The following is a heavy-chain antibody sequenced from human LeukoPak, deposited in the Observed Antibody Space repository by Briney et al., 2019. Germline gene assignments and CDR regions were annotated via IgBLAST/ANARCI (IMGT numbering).Heavy chain of an antibody. V-gene: IGHV3-21*04. Sequence: GGSLRLSCAASGFTFSSYNMNWVRQAPGKGLEWVSSISSSSSYIYYADSVKGRFTISRDNAKNSLYLQMNSLRAEDAAVYYCARAGGQFYYGSGTTGGYFDYWGQGTLVTVSS. CDR1: GFTFSSYN. J-gene: IGHJ4*02. CDR2: ISSSSSYI. D-gene: IGHD3-10*01. CDR3: ARAGGQFYYGSGTTGGYFDY.